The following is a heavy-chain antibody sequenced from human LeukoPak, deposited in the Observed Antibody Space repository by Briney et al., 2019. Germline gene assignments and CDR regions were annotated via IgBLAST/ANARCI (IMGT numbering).Heavy chain of an antibody. V-gene: IGHV3-7*01. D-gene: IGHD3-22*01. Sequence: PGGSLRLSCAASGFPFSSYWMAWVRQAPGKGLEWVASIKQAGGETFYVDSVKGRFTISRDNAKNSLYLQMNSLRAEDTAVYYCARRGGAYYYDSSGYYVDYWGQGTLVTVSS. J-gene: IGHJ4*02. CDR2: IKQAGGET. CDR1: GFPFSSYW. CDR3: ARRGGAYYYDSSGYYVDY.